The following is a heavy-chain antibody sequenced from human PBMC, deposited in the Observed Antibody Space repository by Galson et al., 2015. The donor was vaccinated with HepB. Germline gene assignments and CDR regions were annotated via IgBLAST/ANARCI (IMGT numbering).Heavy chain of an antibody. V-gene: IGHV3-23*01. Sequence: SLRLSCAASGFTFSSYAMTWVRQAPGKALEWLSALSVSGGGTYYADSVEGRFTISRDNSKNTLYLQMNNLRAEDTAIYYCAKDRRYLSVWGQGTLVTVSS. CDR3: AKDRRYLSV. D-gene: IGHD2-21*01. J-gene: IGHJ4*02. CDR1: GFTFSSYA. CDR2: LSVSGGGT.